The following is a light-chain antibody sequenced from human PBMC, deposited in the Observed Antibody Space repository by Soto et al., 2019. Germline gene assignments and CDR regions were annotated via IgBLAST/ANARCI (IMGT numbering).Light chain of an antibody. Sequence: EIVLTHSPGTLSLSPGERAPLSCRASQSVSNNYLAWYQQKPGRAPRPLIYGASTRATGIPARFSGSASGTEFALTISSLKSEDFAVYYCQQYQTLPTFGQGTKVDIK. CDR1: QSVSNN. V-gene: IGKV3-15*01. CDR3: QQYQTLPT. CDR2: GAS. J-gene: IGKJ1*01.